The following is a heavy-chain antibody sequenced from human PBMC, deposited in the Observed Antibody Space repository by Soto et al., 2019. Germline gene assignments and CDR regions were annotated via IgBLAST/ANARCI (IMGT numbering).Heavy chain of an antibody. CDR3: AGDYCDYVRAFYI. CDR2: IYDSGST. Sequence: QVQLQESGPGLVKPSGTLSLTCAVSSGSISSSNWWTWVRQPPVKGLEWIGEIYDSGSTNFNPSLKSRVTISVDKSKSQFSLKLISVTAADTAVYYCAGDYCDYVRAFYIWGQGTMVTVSS. CDR1: SGSISSSNW. J-gene: IGHJ3*02. V-gene: IGHV4-4*02. D-gene: IGHD4-17*01.